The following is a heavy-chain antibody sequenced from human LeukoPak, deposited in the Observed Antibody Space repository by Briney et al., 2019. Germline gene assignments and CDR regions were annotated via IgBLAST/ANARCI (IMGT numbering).Heavy chain of an antibody. J-gene: IGHJ4*02. CDR3: VVQGWVFRAPTQYYFDY. Sequence: GGSLRLSCSASGFTFSSYAMHWDRQAPGKGLEYVSAISSNGGSRYYADSVKGRFTISRDNSKNTLYLQMSSLRAEDTAVYYCVVQGWVFRAPTQYYFDYWGQGTLVTVSS. V-gene: IGHV3-64D*06. CDR1: GFTFSSYA. CDR2: ISSNGGSR. D-gene: IGHD1-1*01.